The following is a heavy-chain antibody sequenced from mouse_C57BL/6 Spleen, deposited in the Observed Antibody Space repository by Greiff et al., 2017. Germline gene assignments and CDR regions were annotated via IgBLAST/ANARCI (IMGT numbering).Heavy chain of an antibody. Sequence: QVQLQQPGAELVTPGASVSLSCKASGYTFTSYWMHWVKQRPGRGLEWIGRIDPNSGGTKYNEKFKSKATLTGDKPSSTDYMQLRSLTSEDSAVYYCARWGTTVVATGDVWGTGTTVTVAS. CDR2: IDPNSGGT. CDR1: GYTFTSYW. J-gene: IGHJ1*03. CDR3: ARWGTTVVATGDV. D-gene: IGHD1-1*01. V-gene: IGHV1-72*01.